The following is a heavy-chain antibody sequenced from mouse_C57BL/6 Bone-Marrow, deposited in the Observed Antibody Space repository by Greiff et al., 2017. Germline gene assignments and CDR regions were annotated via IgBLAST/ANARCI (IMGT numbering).Heavy chain of an antibody. CDR3: ARSITTVVATDY. J-gene: IGHJ2*01. CDR1: GYTFTSYW. D-gene: IGHD1-1*01. Sequence: QVQLQQPGAELVMPGASVKLSCKASGYTFTSYWMHWVKQRPGQGLEWIGEIDPSDSYTNYNQQFKGKSTLTVDKSSSTAYMQLSSLTSEDSAFYYCARSITTVVATDYWGQGTTLTVSS. V-gene: IGHV1-69*01. CDR2: IDPSDSYT.